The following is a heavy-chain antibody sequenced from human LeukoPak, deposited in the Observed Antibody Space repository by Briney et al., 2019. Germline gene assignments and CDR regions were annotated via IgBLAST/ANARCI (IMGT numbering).Heavy chain of an antibody. D-gene: IGHD3-10*01. V-gene: IGHV3-7*01. J-gene: IGHJ4*02. CDR2: IKQDESEK. Sequence: GGSLRLSCAASGFTFNNYWMSWFRQAPGKGLEWVANIKQDESEKNYVDSVKGRFTISRDNVKNSLYLQMNSLRAEDTAVYSCARVNDYDSGSLYRPIDCWGQGTLVTVSS. CDR3: ARVNDYDSGSLYRPIDC. CDR1: GFTFNNYW.